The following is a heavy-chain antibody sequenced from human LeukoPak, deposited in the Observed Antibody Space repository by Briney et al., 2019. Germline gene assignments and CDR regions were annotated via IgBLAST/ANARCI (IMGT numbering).Heavy chain of an antibody. J-gene: IGHJ3*02. D-gene: IGHD6-13*01. V-gene: IGHV3-53*01. Sequence: PGGSLTLSCAASGFTISSKYMSWARQAPGQGLERVALTYTDGSAHYADSVKGRFTLSRDNSKNTLFLQMNSLRAEDSALYYCAGGYTYTQSAVWAFDIWGRGTMVTVSS. CDR2: TYTDGSA. CDR1: GFTISSKY. CDR3: AGGYTYTQSAVWAFDI.